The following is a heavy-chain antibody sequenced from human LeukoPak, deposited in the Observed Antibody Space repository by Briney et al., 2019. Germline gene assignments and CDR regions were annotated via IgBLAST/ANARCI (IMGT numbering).Heavy chain of an antibody. Sequence: ASVKVSCKASGYTFTGYYMHWVRQAPGQGLEWMGWINPNSGGTNYAQKFQGRITMTRDTSISTAYMELSRLRSDDTAVYYCARGLIAYYDFWSGYFDYWGQGTPVTVSS. CDR1: GYTFTGYY. D-gene: IGHD3-3*01. CDR3: ARGLIAYYDFWSGYFDY. V-gene: IGHV1-2*02. J-gene: IGHJ4*02. CDR2: INPNSGGT.